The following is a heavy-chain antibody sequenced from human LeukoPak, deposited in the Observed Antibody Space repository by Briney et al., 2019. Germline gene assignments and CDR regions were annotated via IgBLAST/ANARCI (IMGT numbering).Heavy chain of an antibody. V-gene: IGHV3-30*02. CDR2: IRYNGNNQ. J-gene: IGHJ6*03. Sequence: GGSLRLSCAAPGFTFNNYGMHWVRQAPGKGLEWVAFIRYNGNNQYYADSVKGRFTISRDNSKNTLYLQMKSMKGDDTAVYYCAKDSAFYYIDVWGKGTTVIISS. D-gene: IGHD3-10*01. CDR1: GFTFNNYG. CDR3: AKDSAFYYIDV.